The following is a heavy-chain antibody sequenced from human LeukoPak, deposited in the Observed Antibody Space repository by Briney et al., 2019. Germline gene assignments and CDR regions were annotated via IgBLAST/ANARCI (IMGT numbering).Heavy chain of an antibody. J-gene: IGHJ4*02. CDR3: AHSTLMVRGVISFDY. V-gene: IGHV2-5*02. CDR2: IYWDDDK. CDR1: GFSLSTSGVG. D-gene: IGHD3-10*01. Sequence: SGPTLVKPTQTLTLTCTFSGFSLSTSGVGGGWIRQPPGKALEWLAPIYWDDDKRYSPSLKRRLTITKDTSKNQVVLPMTNMDPVDTATYYCAHSTLMVRGVISFDYWGQGTLVTVSS.